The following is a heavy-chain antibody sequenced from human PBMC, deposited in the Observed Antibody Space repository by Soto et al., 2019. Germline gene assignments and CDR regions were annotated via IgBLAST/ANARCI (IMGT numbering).Heavy chain of an antibody. CDR1: GFPFSNYY. V-gene: IGHV3-11*01. Sequence: PGGSLRLSCAVSGFPFSNYYMSWIRQAQGKGLEWLGDIXXXXXXXXXXXXVKDRFSISRDNANNSLFLQMNSLRADDTAVYYCARVSATGWVVNGREYFDYWGQGALVTVSS. J-gene: IGHJ4*02. CDR2: IXXXXXXX. CDR3: ARVSATGWVVNGREYFDY. D-gene: IGHD3-9*01.